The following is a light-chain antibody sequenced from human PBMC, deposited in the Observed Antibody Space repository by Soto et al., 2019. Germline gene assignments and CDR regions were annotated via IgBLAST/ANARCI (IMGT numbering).Light chain of an antibody. V-gene: IGLV2-14*01. CDR2: DVN. CDR1: SSDAGGYNY. J-gene: IGLJ2*01. Sequence: QPVLTQPASVSGSPGQSITISCTGTSSDAGGYNYVSWYQQHPGKAPKLMIYDVNNRPSGVSNRFSGSKSGNTASLTISGLQAEDEADYYCSSYTSSTTPGVFGGGTKLTVL. CDR3: SSYTSSTTPGV.